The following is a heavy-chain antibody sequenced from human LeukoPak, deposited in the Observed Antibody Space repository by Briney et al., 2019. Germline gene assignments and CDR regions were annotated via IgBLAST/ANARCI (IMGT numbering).Heavy chain of an antibody. CDR1: GYSFTSYW. V-gene: IGHV5-51*01. CDR2: IYPGDSDT. CDR3: ARHFSGRDSSSWYINP. Sequence: GESLKISCKGSGYSFTSYWIGWVRQMPGKGLEWMGIIYPGDSDTRYSPSFQGHLTISADKSISTAYLQWSSLKASDTAMYYCARHFSGRDSSSWYINPWGQGTLVTVSS. J-gene: IGHJ5*02. D-gene: IGHD6-13*01.